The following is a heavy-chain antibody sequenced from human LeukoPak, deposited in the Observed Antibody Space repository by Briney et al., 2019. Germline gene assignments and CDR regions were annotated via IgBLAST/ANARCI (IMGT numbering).Heavy chain of an antibody. CDR3: ASASATAAASV. J-gene: IGHJ6*02. Sequence: ASVKVSCKASGYTFTNYDINWVRQATGQGLEWMGWMNPNSGNTGYAQKFQGRVTITADKSTSTAYMELSSLRSEDTAVYYCASASATAAASVWGQGTTVTVSS. V-gene: IGHV1-8*01. CDR1: GYTFTNYD. CDR2: MNPNSGNT. D-gene: IGHD6-13*01.